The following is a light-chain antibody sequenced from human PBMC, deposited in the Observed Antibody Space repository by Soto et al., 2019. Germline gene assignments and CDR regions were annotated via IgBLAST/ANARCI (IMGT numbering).Light chain of an antibody. J-gene: IGLJ1*01. CDR2: DVA. Sequence: QSVLAQPASVSGSPGQSITIACTGTTSDVGSYNYVSWYQQYPGKPPKVVIYDVANRPSGVSNRFSGSKSGNTASLTISGLQAEDEADYFCCSYAGTVAYVFGTGTKVTVL. V-gene: IGLV2-14*03. CDR1: TSDVGSYNY. CDR3: CSYAGTVAYV.